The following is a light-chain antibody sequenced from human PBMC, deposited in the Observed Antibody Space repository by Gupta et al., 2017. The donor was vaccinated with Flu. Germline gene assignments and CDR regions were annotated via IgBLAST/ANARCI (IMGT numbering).Light chain of an antibody. V-gene: IGKV1-39*01. Sequence: PYSLSGSLGDRDTITCRADPKISNSLRWYHQKPGKAPRLPLCSATQSESGVPSRFRGDGSGTAFTLTIDTPQPDNFATYTCLQGAKTPITFGHGTKVYIK. CDR2: SAT. J-gene: IGKJ3*01. CDR1: PKISNS. CDR3: LQGAKTPIT.